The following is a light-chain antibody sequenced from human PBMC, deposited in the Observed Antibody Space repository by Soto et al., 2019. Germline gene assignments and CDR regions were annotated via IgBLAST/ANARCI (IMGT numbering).Light chain of an antibody. J-gene: IGKJ3*01. CDR2: AAS. CDR1: QSISSY. CDR3: QQSYSTPRT. Sequence: IQLTQSPSSLSASVGDRVTITCRASQSISSYLNWYQQKPGKAPKLLIYAASSLQSGVPSRFSGSGSGTDFTLTISSLQPEDFATYYCQQSYSTPRTFGPGTKGDNK. V-gene: IGKV1-39*01.